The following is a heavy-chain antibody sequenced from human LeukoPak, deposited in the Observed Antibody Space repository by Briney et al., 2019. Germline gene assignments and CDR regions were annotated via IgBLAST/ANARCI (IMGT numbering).Heavy chain of an antibody. V-gene: IGHV3-48*01. J-gene: IGHJ4*02. D-gene: IGHD1-26*01. CDR1: GFTFSSYS. Sequence: GGSLRLSCAASGFTFSSYSMNWVRQAPGKGLEWVSYISSSSSTIYYADSVKGRFTISRDNAKNSLYLQMNSLRAEDTAVYYCARDQSWGASDFDYWGQGTLVTVSS. CDR2: ISSSSSTI. CDR3: ARDQSWGASDFDY.